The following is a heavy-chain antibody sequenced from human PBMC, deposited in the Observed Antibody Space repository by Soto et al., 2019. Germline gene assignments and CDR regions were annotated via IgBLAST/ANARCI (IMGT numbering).Heavy chain of an antibody. CDR1: GFTFSSYS. D-gene: IGHD3-3*01. CDR2: ISSSSGTI. J-gene: IGHJ6*02. CDR3: AREDPWSANADDMDV. Sequence: EVQLVESGGGLVQPGGSLRLSCVPSGFTFSSYSLNWVRQAPGKGLEWVSYISSSSGTIYYADSVKGRFTISRDNAENSLYLQMNSLRDDDTAVYYCAREDPWSANADDMDVWGQGTTVTVSS. V-gene: IGHV3-48*02.